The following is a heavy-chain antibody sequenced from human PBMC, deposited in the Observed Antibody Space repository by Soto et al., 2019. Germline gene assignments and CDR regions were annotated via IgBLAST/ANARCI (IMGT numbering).Heavy chain of an antibody. D-gene: IGHD6-13*01. V-gene: IGHV4-39*01. CDR3: ARLQAAVPHY. J-gene: IGHJ4*02. CDR2: IFYVGYT. CDR1: GDSISGSPYF. Sequence: PSETLSLTCTVSGDSISGSPYFWGWIRQPPGKRLEWIGSIFYVGYTLYTPSLRSRVTISVDTSKNHFSLKLASVAAADTATYFCARLQAAVPHYWGKGTLVTVSS.